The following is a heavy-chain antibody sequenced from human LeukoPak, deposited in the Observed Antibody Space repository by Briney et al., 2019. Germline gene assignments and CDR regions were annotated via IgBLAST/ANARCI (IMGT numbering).Heavy chain of an antibody. CDR3: AKNGDRGAYCTGGTCYPYFYYYMDV. CDR2: IKQDGSEK. Sequence: GGSLRLSCAASRFTFNRYWMTWVRQAPGKGLEWVANIKQDGSEKYYVDSVKGRFTISRDNAKNSLYLQMNRLRAEDTAIYYCAKNGDRGAYCTGGTCYPYFYYYMDVWGKGTTVTI. CDR1: RFTFNRYW. D-gene: IGHD2-15*01. J-gene: IGHJ6*03. V-gene: IGHV3-7*03.